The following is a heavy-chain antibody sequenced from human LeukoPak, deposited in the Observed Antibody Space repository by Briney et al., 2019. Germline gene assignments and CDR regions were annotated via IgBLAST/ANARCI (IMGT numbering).Heavy chain of an antibody. Sequence: GGSLRLSCAASGFTFSIFAMIWVRQPPGKGLEWVSSIFPSGGEIHYADSVRGRFTISRDNSKSTLSLQMNSLRAEDTAIYYCATYRQVLLPFESWGQGTLVTVSS. CDR3: ATYRQVLLPFES. D-gene: IGHD2-8*02. CDR1: GFTFSIFA. V-gene: IGHV3-23*01. CDR2: IFPSGGEI. J-gene: IGHJ4*02.